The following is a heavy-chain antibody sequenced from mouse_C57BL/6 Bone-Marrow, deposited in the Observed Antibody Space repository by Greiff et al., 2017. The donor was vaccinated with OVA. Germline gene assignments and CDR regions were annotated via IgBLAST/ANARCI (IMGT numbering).Heavy chain of an antibody. CDR2: IDPENGDT. V-gene: IGHV14-4*01. CDR3: TTWNYYYGSTLYAMDY. J-gene: IGHJ4*01. D-gene: IGHD1-1*01. CDR1: GFNIKDDY. Sequence: VQLKQSGAELVRPGASVKLSCTASGFNIKDDYMHWVKQRPEQGLEWIGWIDPENGDTEYASKFQGKATITADTSSNTAYLQLSSLTSEDTAVYYCTTWNYYYGSTLYAMDYWGQGTSVTVSS.